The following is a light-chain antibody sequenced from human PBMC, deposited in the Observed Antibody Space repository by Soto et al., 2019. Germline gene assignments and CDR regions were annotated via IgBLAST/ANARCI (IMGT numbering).Light chain of an antibody. CDR1: STDVTGRNY. Sequence: QPVLTQPASVSGSPGQSITISCTGTSTDVTGRNYVSWYQQHPGKAPKVIIYEVTNRPSGISDRFSGSKSGNTASLTISGLQAEDEADYYCCSYTSGTSVFGTGTKLTVL. J-gene: IGLJ1*01. CDR2: EVT. V-gene: IGLV2-14*01. CDR3: CSYTSGTSV.